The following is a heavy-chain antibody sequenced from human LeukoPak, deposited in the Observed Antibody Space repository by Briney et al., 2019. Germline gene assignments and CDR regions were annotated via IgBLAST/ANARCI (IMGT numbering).Heavy chain of an antibody. J-gene: IGHJ6*02. V-gene: IGHV3-48*04. CDR2: ISSSSSTI. Sequence: PGGSLRLSCAASGFTFSSYSMNWVRQAPGKGLEWVSYISSSSSTIYYADSVKGRFTISGDNAKNSLYLQMNSLRAEDTAVYYCAGDMGYYYGMDVWGQGTTVTVSS. D-gene: IGHD3-10*01. CDR3: AGDMGYYYGMDV. CDR1: GFTFSSYS.